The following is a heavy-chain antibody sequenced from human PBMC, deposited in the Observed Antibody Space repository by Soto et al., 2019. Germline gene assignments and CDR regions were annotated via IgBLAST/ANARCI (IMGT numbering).Heavy chain of an antibody. V-gene: IGHV1-69*12. D-gene: IGHD1-7*01. CDR2: IIPIFGTA. J-gene: IGHJ3*02. Sequence: QVQLVQSGAEVKKPGSLVKVSCKASGGTFSSYAISWVRQAPGQGLEWMGGIIPIFGTANYGQKFQGRVTITADESTSRAYMELSSLRSEETAVYYCGRSEITNYAFDIWGQGTMVTVS. CDR3: GRSEITNYAFDI. CDR1: GGTFSSYA.